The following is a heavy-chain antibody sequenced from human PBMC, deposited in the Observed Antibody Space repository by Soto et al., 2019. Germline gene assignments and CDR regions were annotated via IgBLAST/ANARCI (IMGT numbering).Heavy chain of an antibody. D-gene: IGHD2-21*02. CDR1: GFTFSSYS. J-gene: IGHJ6*03. CDR3: AKGDRYYYYLDV. CDR2: ISSSSSTI. V-gene: IGHV3-48*01. Sequence: GSLRLSCAASGFTFSSYSMNWVRQAPGKGLEWVSYISSSSSTIYYADSVKGRFTISRDNAKNSLYLQMNSLRAEDTAVYYCAKGDRYYYYLDVWGKGTTVTVS.